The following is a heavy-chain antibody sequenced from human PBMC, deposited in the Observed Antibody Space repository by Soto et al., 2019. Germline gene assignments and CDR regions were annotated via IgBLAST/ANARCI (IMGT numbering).Heavy chain of an antibody. D-gene: IGHD6-13*01. Sequence: QVQLVQSGAEVKKPGASVKVSCKASGYTFTSYGISWVRQAPGQGLEWTGWISPYNGNTNYAQKLQGRVTMTTDTATSTADMELRSLRSDDTAVYYCARDEAAHTFDPWGQGILVTVSS. CDR2: ISPYNGNT. CDR1: GYTFTSYG. V-gene: IGHV1-18*01. J-gene: IGHJ5*02. CDR3: ARDEAAHTFDP.